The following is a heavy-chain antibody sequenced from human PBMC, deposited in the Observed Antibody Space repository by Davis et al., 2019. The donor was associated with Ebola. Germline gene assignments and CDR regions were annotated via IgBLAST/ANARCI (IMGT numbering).Heavy chain of an antibody. V-gene: IGHV1-69*04. J-gene: IGHJ4*02. CDR1: GGTFSSYA. CDR2: FIPILGIA. D-gene: IGHD1-26*01. CDR3: ALDSGSYGVDY. Sequence: SVKVSCKASGGTFSSYAISWVRQAPGQGLEWMGRFIPILGIANYAQKFQGRVTITADKSTSTAYMELSSLRSEDTAVYYCALDSGSYGVDYWGQGTLVTVSS.